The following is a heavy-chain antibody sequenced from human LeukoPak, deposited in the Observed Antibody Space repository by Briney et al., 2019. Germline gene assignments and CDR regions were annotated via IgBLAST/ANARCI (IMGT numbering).Heavy chain of an antibody. CDR1: GYTFTSYG. J-gene: IGHJ1*01. D-gene: IGHD3-22*01. CDR2: ISAYNGNT. CDR3: ARNTYYYDSSGYYEYFQH. Sequence: AASVKVSCKASGYTFTSYGISWVRQAPGQGLEWMGWISAYNGNTNYAQKIQGRVTITTDTSTSTAYMELRSLRSDDTAVYYCARNTYYYDSSGYYEYFQHWGQGTLVTVSS. V-gene: IGHV1-18*01.